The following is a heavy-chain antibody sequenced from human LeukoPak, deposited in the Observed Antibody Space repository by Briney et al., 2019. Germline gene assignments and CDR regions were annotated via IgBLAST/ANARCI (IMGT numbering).Heavy chain of an antibody. Sequence: PGGSLRLSCAASGFTFSNYAMSWVRQAPGKGLEWVSYISSSGRTKYYADSVKGRFTISRDNAKNSLYLQMNSLRAEDTAVYYCARGKWEPLDYWGQGTLVTVSS. V-gene: IGHV3-48*03. D-gene: IGHD1-26*01. CDR1: GFTFSNYA. CDR2: ISSSGRTK. CDR3: ARGKWEPLDY. J-gene: IGHJ4*02.